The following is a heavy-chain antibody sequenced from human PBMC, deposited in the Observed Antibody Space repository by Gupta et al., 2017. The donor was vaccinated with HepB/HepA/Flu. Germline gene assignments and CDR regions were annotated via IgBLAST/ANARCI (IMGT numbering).Heavy chain of an antibody. V-gene: IGHV3-23*01. CDR2: IGTTGVTT. CDR1: GFPFSHYA. J-gene: IGHJ4*02. CDR3: APRPTLNFDS. Sequence: EVQLLESGGGLVQPGVSLRLSCAASGFPFSHYAMSWVRQAPGKGLEWVSIIGTTGVTTYYADSVKGRFTISRDNSKNTLYLQMNSLRAEDTALYYCAPRPTLNFDSWGQGTLVTVSS.